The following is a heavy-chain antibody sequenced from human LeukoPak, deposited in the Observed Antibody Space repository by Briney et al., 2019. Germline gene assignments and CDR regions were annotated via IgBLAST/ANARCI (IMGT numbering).Heavy chain of an antibody. J-gene: IGHJ6*03. CDR1: GGSISSSSYY. V-gene: IGHV4-39*01. CDR2: IYYSGST. D-gene: IGHD2-2*01. Sequence: SETLSLTCTVSGGSISSSSYYWGWIRQPPGKGLEWIGGIYYSGSTYYNPSLKSRVTISVDTSKNQFSLKLSSVTAADTAVYYCASAAQLYSSSTSCSPNYYYYYMDVWGKGTTVTVSS. CDR3: ASAAQLYSSSTSCSPNYYYYYMDV.